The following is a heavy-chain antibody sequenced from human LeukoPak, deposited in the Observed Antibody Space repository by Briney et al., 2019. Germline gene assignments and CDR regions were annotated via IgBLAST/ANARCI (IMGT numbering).Heavy chain of an antibody. D-gene: IGHD3-9*01. CDR3: ATGGRNYDILTGYYYLFHY. CDR1: GYTLIELS. CDR2: FDPEDGET. J-gene: IGHJ4*02. V-gene: IGHV1-24*01. Sequence: ASVKVSCKVSGYTLIELSMHWVRQAPGKGIEWMGGFDPEDGETIYAQKFQGRVTMTEDTSTDTAYMELSSLRSEDTAVYYCATGGRNYDILTGYYYLFHYWGQGTLVTVSS.